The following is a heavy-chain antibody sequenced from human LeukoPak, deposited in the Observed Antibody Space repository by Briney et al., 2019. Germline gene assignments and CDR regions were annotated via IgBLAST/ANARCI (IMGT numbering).Heavy chain of an antibody. V-gene: IGHV4-34*01. Sequence: SETLSLTCAVYGGSFSGYYWSWIRQPPGKGLEWIGEINHSGSTNYNPSLKSRVTISVDTSKNQFSLKLSSVTAADTAVYYCARGPRYLAMVRGVPFDPWAREPWSPSPQ. CDR1: GGSFSGYY. J-gene: IGHJ5*02. D-gene: IGHD3-10*01. CDR3: ARGPRYLAMVRGVPFDP. CDR2: INHSGST.